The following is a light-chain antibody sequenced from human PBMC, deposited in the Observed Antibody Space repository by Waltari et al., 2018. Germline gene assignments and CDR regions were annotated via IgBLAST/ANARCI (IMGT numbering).Light chain of an antibody. V-gene: IGKV3-11*01. J-gene: IGKJ2*01. CDR1: QSVSNF. CDR3: QQHSNWPPFT. Sequence: EIVLTQSPATLSLSPGERATLSCRASQSVSNFLSWYQQKPGQAPRLLIYDASNRAPGIPARFSGSGSGTDFSLTISRLEPEDFAVYYCQQHSNWPPFTFGQGTKLEIK. CDR2: DAS.